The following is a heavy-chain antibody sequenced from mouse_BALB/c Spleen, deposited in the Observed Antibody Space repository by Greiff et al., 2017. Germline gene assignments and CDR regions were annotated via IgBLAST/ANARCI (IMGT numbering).Heavy chain of an antibody. V-gene: IGHV3-6*02. CDR3: ARDDGNYGSFAY. CDR2: ISYDGSN. Sequence: EVKLQESGPGLVKPSQSLSLTCSVTGYSITSGYYWNWIRQFPGNKLEWMGYISYDGSNNYNPSLKNRISITRDTSKNQFFLKLNSVTTEDTATYYCARDDGNYGSFAYWGQGTLVTVSA. J-gene: IGHJ3*01. CDR1: GYSITSGYY. D-gene: IGHD2-1*01.